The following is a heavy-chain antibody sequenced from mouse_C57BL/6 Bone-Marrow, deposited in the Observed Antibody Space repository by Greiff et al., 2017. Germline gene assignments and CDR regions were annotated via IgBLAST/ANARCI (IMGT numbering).Heavy chain of an antibody. V-gene: IGHV3-6*01. D-gene: IGHD2-4*01. CDR1: GYSITSGYY. Sequence: EVKVEESGPGLVKPSQSLSLTCSVTGYSITSGYYWNWIRQFPGNKLEWMGYISYDGSNNYNPSLKNRISITRDTSKNQFFLKLNSVTTEDTATYYCAREEGLYDYDGGDWYFDVWGTGTTVTVSS. CDR3: AREEGLYDYDGGDWYFDV. CDR2: ISYDGSN. J-gene: IGHJ1*03.